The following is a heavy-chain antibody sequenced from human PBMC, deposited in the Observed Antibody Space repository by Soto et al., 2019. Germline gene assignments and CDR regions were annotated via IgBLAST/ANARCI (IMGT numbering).Heavy chain of an antibody. CDR3: ARDFPTDYYDSSETADY. CDR2: ISSLSTYI. CDR1: GFTFSSYN. V-gene: IGHV3-21*01. J-gene: IGHJ4*02. D-gene: IGHD3-22*01. Sequence: EIQLVESGGGLVKPGGSLRLSCAASGFTFSSYNMNWVRQTPGKGLEWVASISSLSTYIFYADSVKGRFTISRDNAKNSLYIQMNSLRADDTAVYYCARDFPTDYYDSSETADYWGQGTLVTVSS.